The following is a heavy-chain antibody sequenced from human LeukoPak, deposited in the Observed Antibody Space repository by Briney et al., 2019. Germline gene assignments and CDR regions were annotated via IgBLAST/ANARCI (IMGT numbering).Heavy chain of an antibody. CDR2: FDPEDGET. CDR3: ATAYYYDSSGELDY. J-gene: IGHJ4*02. D-gene: IGHD3-22*01. V-gene: IGHV1-24*01. CDR1: GYTLTELS. Sequence: ASVKVSCKVSGYTLTELSMHWVRQAPGKGLEWMGGFDPEDGETIYAQKFQGRVTMTEDTSTDTAYMELSSLRSEDTAVYYCATAYYYDSSGELDYWGQGTLVTVSS.